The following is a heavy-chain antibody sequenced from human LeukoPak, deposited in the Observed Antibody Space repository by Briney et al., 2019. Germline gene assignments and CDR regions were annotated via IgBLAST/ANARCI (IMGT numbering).Heavy chain of an antibody. Sequence: GSLRLSCAASGFTFSSYAMHWVRQAPGKGLEWVAVISYDGSNKYYADSVKGRFTTSRDNSKNTLYLQMNSLRAEDTAVYYCARGKGSWSSFDYWGQGTLVTVSS. V-gene: IGHV3-30*04. CDR2: ISYDGSNK. CDR1: GFTFSSYA. CDR3: ARGKGSWSSFDY. D-gene: IGHD6-13*01. J-gene: IGHJ4*02.